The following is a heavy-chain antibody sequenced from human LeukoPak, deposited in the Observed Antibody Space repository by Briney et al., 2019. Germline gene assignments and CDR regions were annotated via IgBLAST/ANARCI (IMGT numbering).Heavy chain of an antibody. J-gene: IGHJ4*02. V-gene: IGHV3-23*01. CDR2: ISDSGGTT. CDR1: GFTFSSYG. D-gene: IGHD6-19*01. Sequence: GGSLRLSCAAFGFTFSSYGMHWVRQAPGKGLEWVSVISDSGGTTYYADSVKGRFTISRDNSRNTLYLRMNSLRVEDTAVYYCAKDARRSSGWYFFDHWGQGTLVTVSS. CDR3: AKDARRSSGWYFFDH.